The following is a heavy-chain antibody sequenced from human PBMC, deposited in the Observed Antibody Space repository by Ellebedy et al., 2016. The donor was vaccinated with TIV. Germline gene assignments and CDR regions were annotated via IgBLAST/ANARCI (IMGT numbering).Heavy chain of an antibody. J-gene: IGHJ4*02. CDR3: AKDRTSGDGYWVFDQ. V-gene: IGHV3-23*01. CDR1: GFTFSRYA. D-gene: IGHD5-18*01. CDR2: IFGSGGGI. Sequence: GESLKISCAASGFTFSRYAMSWVRQAPGKGLEWVSGIFGSGGGISYADSVKGRFTLSRDNSKSMVHLQMNSLRPEDTAVYYCAKDRTSGDGYWVFDQWGQGTLVTVSS.